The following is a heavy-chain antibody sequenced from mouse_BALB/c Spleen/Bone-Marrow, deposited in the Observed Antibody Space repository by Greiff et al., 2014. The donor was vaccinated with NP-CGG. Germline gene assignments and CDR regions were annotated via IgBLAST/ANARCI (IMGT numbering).Heavy chain of an antibody. V-gene: IGHV2-6-4*01. Sequence: QVQLQQSGPGLVAPSQSLSITCTVSGFSLSRYSVHWVRQPPGKGLEWLEMIWGGGSTDYNSALKSRLSISKDNSKSQVFLKMNSLQTDDTAMYYCARYPYGNAMDYWGQGTSVTVSS. CDR3: ARYPYGNAMDY. J-gene: IGHJ4*01. CDR1: GFSLSRYS. CDR2: IWGGGST. D-gene: IGHD2-10*02.